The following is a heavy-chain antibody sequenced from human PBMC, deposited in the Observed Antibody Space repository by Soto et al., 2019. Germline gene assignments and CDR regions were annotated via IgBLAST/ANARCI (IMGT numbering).Heavy chain of an antibody. V-gene: IGHV3-74*01. CDR2: INTDGSTT. CDR1: GFTFSNYY. D-gene: IGHD4-4*01. J-gene: IGHJ4*02. CDR3: ARDLDLYRNQPQ. Sequence: GGSLRLSCAASGFTFSNYYMHWVRQAPGKGLVWVSRINTDGSTTNYADSLKGRFTISRDNAKNTLYLQMSSLRADDTAVYYCARDLDLYRNQPQWGQGTLVTVSS.